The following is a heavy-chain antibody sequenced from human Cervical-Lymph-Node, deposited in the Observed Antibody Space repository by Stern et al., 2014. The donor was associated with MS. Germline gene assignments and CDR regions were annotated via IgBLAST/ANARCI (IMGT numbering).Heavy chain of an antibody. CDR2: VLPVFTTP. J-gene: IGHJ4*02. Sequence: QMQLVQSGAEVKKPGSSVKVSCKVSGGTFSSYAVSWVRQAPGQGLEWMGGVLPVFTTPNYAQHFQGRVTVTADESTSTVYMELSSLTSEDTAMYYCARETRSGYNFDYWGQGALVTVSS. CDR3: ARETRSGYNFDY. D-gene: IGHD5-24*01. V-gene: IGHV1-69*01. CDR1: GGTFSSYA.